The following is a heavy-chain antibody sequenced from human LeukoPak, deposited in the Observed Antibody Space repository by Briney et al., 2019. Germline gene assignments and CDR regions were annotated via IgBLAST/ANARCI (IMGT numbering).Heavy chain of an antibody. J-gene: IGHJ5*02. CDR3: ARGVIAAAGTFWFDP. D-gene: IGHD6-13*01. CDR1: GYTFTGYY. V-gene: IGHV1-2*06. Sequence: ASVKVSCKASGYTFTGYYMHLVRQAPGQGLEWMGRINPNSGGTNYAQKFQGRVTMTRDTSISTAYMELSRLRSDDTAVYYCARGVIAAAGTFWFDPWGQGTLVTVSS. CDR2: INPNSGGT.